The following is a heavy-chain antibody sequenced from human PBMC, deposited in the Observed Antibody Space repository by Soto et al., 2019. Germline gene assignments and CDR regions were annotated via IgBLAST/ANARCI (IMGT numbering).Heavy chain of an antibody. CDR2: ISSNSAYI. D-gene: IGHD6-13*01. CDR3: TRDASRDSSARGWFDP. CDR1: VFTFRSFT. Sequence: PWWSLRLSYSASVFTFRSFTMNWCRQAPGKGLEWVSTISSNSAYIYYTDALRGRFTISRDNAKNSLHLQMNSLRAEDTAVYYCTRDASRDSSARGWFDPWGPGTLVTVSS. J-gene: IGHJ5*02. V-gene: IGHV3-21*01.